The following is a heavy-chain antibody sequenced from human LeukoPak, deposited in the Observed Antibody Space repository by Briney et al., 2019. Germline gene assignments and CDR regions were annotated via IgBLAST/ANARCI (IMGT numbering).Heavy chain of an antibody. J-gene: IGHJ4*02. V-gene: IGHV3-23*01. CDR2: ISGSGVST. Sequence: GGSLRLSCAASGFNFGTYWMNWVRQAPGEGLEWVSAISGSGVSTYYADSVKGRFTISRDNSKNTLYLQVNSLRAEDTAVYYCAKAGTTTISYFDYWGQGTLVTVSS. CDR3: AKAGTTTISYFDY. D-gene: IGHD1/OR15-1a*01. CDR1: GFNFGTYW.